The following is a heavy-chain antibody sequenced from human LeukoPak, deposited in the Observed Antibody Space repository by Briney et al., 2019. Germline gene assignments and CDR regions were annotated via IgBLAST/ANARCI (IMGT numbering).Heavy chain of an antibody. Sequence: QTGWSLRLSCVASGFTFSSYRMTWVRQAPGKGLEWVSEIGGSHSPIRYADSVKGRFTISRDNAKNLLYLQMNSLRDDDTAVYFCARDLRYCNGGTCYGGAFDFWGQGTLVTVSS. V-gene: IGHV3-48*02. J-gene: IGHJ3*01. CDR2: IGGSHSPI. CDR3: ARDLRYCNGGTCYGGAFDF. CDR1: GFTFSSYR. D-gene: IGHD2-15*01.